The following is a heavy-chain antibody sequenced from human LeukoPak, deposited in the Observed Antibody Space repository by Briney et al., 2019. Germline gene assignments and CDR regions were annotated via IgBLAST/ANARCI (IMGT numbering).Heavy chain of an antibody. CDR1: GGSTSSYY. V-gene: IGHV4-59*01. CDR3: ARLRVYYFDY. Sequence: SETLSLTCTVSGGSTSSYYWSWIPQPPGKGLEWVGYVYYSGSTNYNPSLKSRVTMSLDPSRNQFSLKLRSVTAADMAVYYCARLRVYYFDYWGQGTLVTVSS. CDR2: VYYSGST. J-gene: IGHJ4*02.